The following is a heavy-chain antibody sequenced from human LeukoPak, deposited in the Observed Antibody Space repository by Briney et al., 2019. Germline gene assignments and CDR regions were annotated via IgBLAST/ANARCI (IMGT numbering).Heavy chain of an antibody. CDR2: IYYSGST. CDR3: ARHESDSRRAGHYYHGMDV. V-gene: IGHV4-59*08. J-gene: IGHJ6*02. CDR1: GGSISSYY. Sequence: SETLSLTCTVSGGSISSYYWSWIRQPPGKGLEWIGYIYYSGSTNYNPSLKSRVTISVDTSKNQFSLKLSSVTAADTAVYYCARHESDSRRAGHYYHGMDVWGQGTTVTVSS. D-gene: IGHD6-25*01.